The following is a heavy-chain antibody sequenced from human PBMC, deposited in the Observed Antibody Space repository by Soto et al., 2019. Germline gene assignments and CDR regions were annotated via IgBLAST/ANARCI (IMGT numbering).Heavy chain of an antibody. CDR3: ARDGPYYYATRMDV. J-gene: IGHJ6*04. Sequence: EVQLVESGGGWVQPGGSLRLSCVASGIPASSNYMTWVRQAPGKGLEWVSVIHSGGDTYYANSLKGRFNISRHDSTNTVVLQMNRLTAEDTAVYYCARDGPYYYATRMDVWGKGTTFTVSS. CDR1: GIPASSNY. CDR2: IHSGGDT. V-gene: IGHV3-53*04. D-gene: IGHD3-10*01.